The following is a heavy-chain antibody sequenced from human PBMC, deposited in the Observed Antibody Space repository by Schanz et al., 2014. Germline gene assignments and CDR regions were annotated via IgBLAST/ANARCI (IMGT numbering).Heavy chain of an antibody. J-gene: IGHJ5*02. Sequence: EVQLVESGGGLVKPGGSLRLSCAASTSIFNHAWMSWVRQAPGKGLEWLGRIKSKTDGETTDYAAPVKGRFSISRDDSQSTLYLQMNSLKSEDTAVYYCAAASSPVREAGAGSSLHLWGQGTLVTVSP. CDR3: AAASSPVREAGAGSSLHL. CDR1: TSIFNHAW. V-gene: IGHV3-15*01. CDR2: IKSKTDGETT. D-gene: IGHD6-13*01.